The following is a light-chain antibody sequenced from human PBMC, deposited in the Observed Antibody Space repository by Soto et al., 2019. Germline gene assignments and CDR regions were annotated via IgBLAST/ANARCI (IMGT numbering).Light chain of an antibody. J-gene: IGKJ2*01. CDR3: QQYGSSYT. Sequence: EIVLTQSPGTLSLSPGERATLSCRASQSVSSSYLAWYQQKPGQAPRLLIYGASSRATGIPDMFSGSGSGTDFTLNISRLEPEDFAVYYCQQYGSSYTFGQGPKLEIK. CDR1: QSVSSSY. CDR2: GAS. V-gene: IGKV3-20*01.